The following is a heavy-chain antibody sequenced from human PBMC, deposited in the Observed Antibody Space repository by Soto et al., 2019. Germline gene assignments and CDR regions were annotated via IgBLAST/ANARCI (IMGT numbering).Heavy chain of an antibody. J-gene: IGHJ4*02. D-gene: IGHD1-26*01. Sequence: SLRLSCAASGFTFSSYGMHWVRQAPGKGLEWVAVISYDGSNKYYADSVKGRFTISRDNSKNTLYLQMNSLRAEDTAVYYCAKERDKWELLSYYFDYWGQGTLVTVSS. CDR1: GFTFSSYG. CDR2: ISYDGSNK. V-gene: IGHV3-30*18. CDR3: AKERDKWELLSYYFDY.